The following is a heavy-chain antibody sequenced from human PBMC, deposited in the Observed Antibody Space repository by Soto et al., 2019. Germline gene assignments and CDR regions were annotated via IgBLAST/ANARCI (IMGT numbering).Heavy chain of an antibody. CDR2: IWYDGSNK. J-gene: IGHJ4*02. CDR1: GFTFSSYG. V-gene: IGHV3-33*01. D-gene: IGHD5-18*01. CDR3: ATTLYSYGSGALDY. Sequence: GGSLRLSCAASGFTFSSYGMHWVRQAPGKGLEWVAVIWYDGSNKYYADSVKGRFTISRDNSKNTLYLQMNSLRAEDTAVYYCATTLYSYGSGALDYWGQGTQVTVSS.